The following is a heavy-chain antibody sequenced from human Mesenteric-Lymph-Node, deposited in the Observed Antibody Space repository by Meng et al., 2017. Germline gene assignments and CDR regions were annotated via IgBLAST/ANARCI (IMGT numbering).Heavy chain of an antibody. J-gene: IGHJ4*02. CDR1: GGSFSGYY. CDR2: INHSGST. Sequence: SETLSLTCAVYGGSFSGYYWSWIRQPPGKGLEWIGEINHSGSTNYNPSLKSRVTISVDTSKNQFSLKLSSVTAADTAVYYCARRGGSYYLYYFDYWGQGTLVTVSS. D-gene: IGHD1-26*01. CDR3: ARRGGSYYLYYFDY. V-gene: IGHV4-34*01.